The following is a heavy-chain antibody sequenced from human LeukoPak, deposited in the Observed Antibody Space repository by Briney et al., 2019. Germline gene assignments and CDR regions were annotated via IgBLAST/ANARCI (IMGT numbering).Heavy chain of an antibody. Sequence: SQTLSLICTVSGGSISSGDYYWSWIRQPPGKGLEWIGYIYYSGSTYYNPSLKSRVTISVDTSKNQFSLKLSSVTAADTAVYYCARARHYYGSGSYYNHFDYWGQGTLVTVSS. CDR1: GGSISSGDYY. CDR2: IYYSGST. D-gene: IGHD3-10*01. V-gene: IGHV4-30-4*01. CDR3: ARARHYYGSGSYYNHFDY. J-gene: IGHJ4*02.